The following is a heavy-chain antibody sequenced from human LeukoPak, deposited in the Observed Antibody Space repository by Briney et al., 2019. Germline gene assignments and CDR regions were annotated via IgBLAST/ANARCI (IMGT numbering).Heavy chain of an antibody. V-gene: IGHV3-7*01. CDR1: GFTVSSDW. CDR3: ARDAGHSGYDLLDY. CDR2: IKHDGTEK. D-gene: IGHD5-12*01. J-gene: IGHJ4*02. Sequence: TGGSLRLAWADAGFTVSSDWMNWVRQAPGEGLGWVATIKHDGTEKYYADFVKGRFTISRDNAKNSLFLQMDSVRAEDTAVYYCARDAGHSGYDLLDYWGQGTLVTVSS.